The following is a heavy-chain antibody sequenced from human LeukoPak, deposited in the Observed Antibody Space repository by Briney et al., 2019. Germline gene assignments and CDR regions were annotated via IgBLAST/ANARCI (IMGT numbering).Heavy chain of an antibody. CDR1: GGSISSGDYY. V-gene: IGHV4-30-4*08. CDR3: ARAPTVVRIFDY. D-gene: IGHD4-23*01. J-gene: IGHJ4*02. Sequence: KASETLSLTCTVSGGSISSGDYYWSWIRQPPGKGLEWIGYIYYSGSTYYNPSLKSRVTISVDTSKIQFSLKLSSVTAAYTAVYYCARAPTVVRIFDYWGQGTLVTVSS. CDR2: IYYSGST.